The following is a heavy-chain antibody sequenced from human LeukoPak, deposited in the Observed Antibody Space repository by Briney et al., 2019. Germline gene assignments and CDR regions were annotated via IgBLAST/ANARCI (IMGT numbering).Heavy chain of an antibody. Sequence: NPGGSLRLSCAASGFTFSDYYMSWIRQAPGKGLEWVSYISSSGSTIYYADSVKGRFTISRDNAKNSLYLQMNSLRAEDTGVYYCASSYNYDSSGYYYFDYWGQGTLVTVSS. V-gene: IGHV3-11*01. J-gene: IGHJ4*02. CDR3: ASSYNYDSSGYYYFDY. CDR2: ISSSGSTI. CDR1: GFTFSDYY. D-gene: IGHD3-22*01.